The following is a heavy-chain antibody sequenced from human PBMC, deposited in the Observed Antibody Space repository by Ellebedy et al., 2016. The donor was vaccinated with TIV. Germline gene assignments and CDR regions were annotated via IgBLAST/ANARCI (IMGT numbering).Heavy chain of an antibody. D-gene: IGHD3-10*01. CDR1: GFTFSSYS. V-gene: IGHV3-48*01. CDR2: ISESGSTK. CDR3: SRARPRGRGYFDY. J-gene: IGHJ4*02. Sequence: GESLKISCAASGFTFSSYSLNWVRQTPGRGLEWLSYISESGSTKYYADSVKGRFTISRHNANNSLYLQIKSLRAEETGVYFCSRARPRGRGYFDYWGQGTLVTVSS.